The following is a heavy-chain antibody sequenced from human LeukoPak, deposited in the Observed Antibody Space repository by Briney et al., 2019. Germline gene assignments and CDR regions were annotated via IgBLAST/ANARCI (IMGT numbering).Heavy chain of an antibody. J-gene: IGHJ4*02. Sequence: SETLSLTCAVYGGSFSGYYWSWIRQPPGKGLEWIGEINHSGSTNYNPSLKSRVTISVDTSKNQFSLKLSSVTAADTAVYYCARGRNIAAASQGYWGQGTLVTVSS. CDR3: ARGRNIAAASQGY. CDR1: GGSFSGYY. V-gene: IGHV4-34*01. D-gene: IGHD6-13*01. CDR2: INHSGST.